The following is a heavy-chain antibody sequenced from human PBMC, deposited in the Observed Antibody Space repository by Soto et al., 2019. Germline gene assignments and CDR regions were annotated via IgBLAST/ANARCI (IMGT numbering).Heavy chain of an antibody. D-gene: IGHD6-19*01. J-gene: IGHJ4*02. V-gene: IGHV3-23*01. CDR3: AKDSYSSGWHRAKYYFDY. CDR1: GFTFSSYA. Sequence: GGALRLSCAASGFTFSSYAMSWVRQAPGKGLEWVSAISGSGGSTYYADSVKGRFTISRDNSKNTLYLQMNSLRAEDTAVYYCAKDSYSSGWHRAKYYFDYWGQGTPVTVSS. CDR2: ISGSGGST.